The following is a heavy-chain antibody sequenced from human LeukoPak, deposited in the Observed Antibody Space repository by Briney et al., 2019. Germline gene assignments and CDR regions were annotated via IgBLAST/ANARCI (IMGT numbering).Heavy chain of an antibody. V-gene: IGHV4-59*01. CDR3: ARHGGSYYVVLAYFDY. CDR1: GGSISTYY. Sequence: SETLSLTCTVSGGSISTYYWSWIRQPPGKGLEWIGYIYYSGSTSYNPSLKSRVTISVDTSKNQFSLKLSSVTAADTAVYYCARHGGSYYVVLAYFDYWGQGTLVTVSS. J-gene: IGHJ4*02. CDR2: IYYSGST. D-gene: IGHD1-26*01.